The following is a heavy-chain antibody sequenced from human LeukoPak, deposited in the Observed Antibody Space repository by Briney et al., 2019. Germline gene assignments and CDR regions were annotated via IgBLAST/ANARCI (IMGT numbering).Heavy chain of an antibody. CDR1: AGSISSYY. CDR2: IYYSGSI. Sequence: SETLSLXCTVSAGSISSYYWSWIRQPPGKGLEWIGYIYYSGSINYNPSLKSRVTISVDTSKNQFSLKLSSVTAADTAVYYCARAAVPYYFDYWGQGTLVTVSS. J-gene: IGHJ4*02. V-gene: IGHV4-59*01. D-gene: IGHD2-2*01. CDR3: ARAAVPYYFDY.